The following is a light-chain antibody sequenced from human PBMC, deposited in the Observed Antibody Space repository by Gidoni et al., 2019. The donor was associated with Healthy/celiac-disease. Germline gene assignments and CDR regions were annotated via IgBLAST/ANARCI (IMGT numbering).Light chain of an antibody. CDR2: GAS. V-gene: IGKV3-20*01. CDR3: QQYGSPGFT. Sequence: EIVLTQSPGTLSLSPGERTTLSCRASQSVSSSYLAWYQQKPGQAPRLLIYGASSRATGIPDRFSGSGSGTDFTLTISRLEPEDFAVYYCQQYGSPGFTFXPXTKVDIK. CDR1: QSVSSSY. J-gene: IGKJ3*01.